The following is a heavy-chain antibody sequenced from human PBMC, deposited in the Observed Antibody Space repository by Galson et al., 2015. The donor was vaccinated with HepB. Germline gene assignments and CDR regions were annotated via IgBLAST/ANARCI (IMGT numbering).Heavy chain of an antibody. CDR3: AKAVEFCTGAVCYHHYYYYGMDV. Sequence: SLRLSCAASGFTFDDYAMHWVRQVPGKGLEWVSGFSWNSNNIGYADSVKGRFTISRDKAKNSLYLQMNSLRAEDTALYYCAKAVEFCTGAVCYHHYYYYGMDVWGQETTVTVSS. V-gene: IGHV3-9*01. D-gene: IGHD2-8*02. CDR1: GFTFDDYA. J-gene: IGHJ6*02. CDR2: FSWNSNNI.